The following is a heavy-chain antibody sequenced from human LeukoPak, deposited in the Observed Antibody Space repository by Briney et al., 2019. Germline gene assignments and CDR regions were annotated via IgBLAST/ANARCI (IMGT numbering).Heavy chain of an antibody. CDR1: GFTFNSYA. CDR3: AKDWEYSGYDLVGDY. J-gene: IGHJ4*02. Sequence: PGGSLRLSCAASGFTFNSYAMSWVRQAPGKGLEWVSAISGSGGSTYYADSVKGRFTISRDNSKNTLYLQMNSLRGEDTAVYYCAKDWEYSGYDLVGDYWGQGTLVTVSS. V-gene: IGHV3-23*01. CDR2: ISGSGGST. D-gene: IGHD5-12*01.